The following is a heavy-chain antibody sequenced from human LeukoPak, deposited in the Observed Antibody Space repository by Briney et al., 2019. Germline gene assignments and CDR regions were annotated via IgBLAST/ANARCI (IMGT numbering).Heavy chain of an antibody. CDR1: GYTFTSYG. J-gene: IGHJ4*02. CDR3: ARDPDVGSGSYYPHFDY. CDR2: ISAYNGNT. Sequence: GASVKVSCKASGYTFTSYGISWVRQAPGQGLEWMGWISAYNGNTNYAQKLQGRDTMTTDTSTSTAYMELRSLRSDDTAVYYCARDPDVGSGSYYPHFDYWGQGTLVTVSS. D-gene: IGHD1-26*01. V-gene: IGHV1-18*01.